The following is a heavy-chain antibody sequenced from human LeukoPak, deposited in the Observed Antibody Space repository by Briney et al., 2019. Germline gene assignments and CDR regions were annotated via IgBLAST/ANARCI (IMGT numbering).Heavy chain of an antibody. Sequence: GGSLKLSCAASGFTFDSFAMSWVRQAPGKGLEWLSAISGSGASTYYGDSVKGRFTISRDNSRDTLYLQMDSLRAEDTAVYYCAKRPTTVTTFGRDYWGQGTLVTVSS. D-gene: IGHD4-17*01. V-gene: IGHV3-23*01. CDR1: GFTFDSFA. CDR3: AKRPTTVTTFGRDY. CDR2: ISGSGAST. J-gene: IGHJ4*02.